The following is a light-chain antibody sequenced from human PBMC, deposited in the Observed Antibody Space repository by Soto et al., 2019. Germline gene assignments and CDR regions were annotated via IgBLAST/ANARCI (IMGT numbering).Light chain of an antibody. Sequence: QSALTQPASVSGSPGQSITISCTGSDSDIGGYDYVSWYQQHPGKVPTLIIYDVTLRPSGVSDRLSGSKSGNTASLTISGLQVDDEADYYCSSFTSSDTVIFGGGTKLTVL. CDR1: DSDIGGYDY. CDR2: DVT. J-gene: IGLJ2*01. V-gene: IGLV2-14*03. CDR3: SSFTSSDTVI.